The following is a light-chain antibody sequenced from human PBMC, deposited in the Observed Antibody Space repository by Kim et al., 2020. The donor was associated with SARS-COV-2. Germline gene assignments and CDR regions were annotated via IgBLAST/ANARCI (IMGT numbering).Light chain of an antibody. V-gene: IGLV2-11*03. CDR1: STDVGAYTH. CDR3: CSSAGDYNLI. J-gene: IGLJ2*01. Sequence: GQSVPISCTGTSTDVGAYTHVSWYQQHPGKAAKLMLYDVSNRPSGVPDRFSGSKSGNTASLTISGVQAEDEDDYYGCSSAGDYNLIFGGGTQLTVL. CDR2: DVS.